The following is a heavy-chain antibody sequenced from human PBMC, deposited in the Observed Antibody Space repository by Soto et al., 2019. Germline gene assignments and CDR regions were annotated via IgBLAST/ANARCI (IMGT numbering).Heavy chain of an antibody. CDR1: GFTFGAYA. V-gene: IGHV3-49*04. J-gene: IGHJ6*02. CDR2: IRSKAYYGTT. D-gene: IGHD6-19*01. Sequence: PGGSLRLSCSASGFTFGAYALSWVRQAPGKGLEWVGSIRSKAYYGTTDYAASVTGRFTISRDDSKSIAYLQMNSLKTEDTAVYYCVRVREWLSRFYYSGMDVWGQGTTVTVSS. CDR3: VRVREWLSRFYYSGMDV.